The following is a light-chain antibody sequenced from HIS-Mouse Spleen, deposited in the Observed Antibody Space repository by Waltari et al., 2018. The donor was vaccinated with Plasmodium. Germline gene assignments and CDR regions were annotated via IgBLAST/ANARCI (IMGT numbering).Light chain of an antibody. V-gene: IGLV2-23*01. CDR1: SSDVGSYNL. CDR3: CSYAGSSTNWV. J-gene: IGLJ3*02. CDR2: EGS. Sequence: QSALTQPASVSGSPGQSITISCTGTSSDVGSYNLVSWYQQHPGKAPKLMIFEGSKGSHGVSNRFPGSKSGNTASLTIVGLQAEDEADYYCCSYAGSSTNWVFGGGTKLTVL.